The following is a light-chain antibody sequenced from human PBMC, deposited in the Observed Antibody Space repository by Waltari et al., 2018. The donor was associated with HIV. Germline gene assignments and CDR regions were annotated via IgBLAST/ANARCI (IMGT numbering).Light chain of an antibody. CDR2: DNR. Sequence: QSVLTQPPSVSAAPGQKVTISCSGSNPNIGSNYVSWYQQFPGTGPKLLIFDNRRRPSGIPDRFSGSKSGTSATLGITGLQTGDEADYYCGTWDYSLTAWVFGGGTKLTVL. CDR1: NPNIGSNY. J-gene: IGLJ3*02. CDR3: GTWDYSLTAWV. V-gene: IGLV1-51*01.